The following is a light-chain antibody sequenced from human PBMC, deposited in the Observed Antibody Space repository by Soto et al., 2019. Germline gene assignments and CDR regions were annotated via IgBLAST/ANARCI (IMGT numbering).Light chain of an antibody. V-gene: IGLV1-47*01. J-gene: IGLJ2*01. CDR2: RNN. CDR3: AAWDDSLSGVV. CDR1: SSNIGSNY. Sequence: QSVLTQPRSASGTPGQSVTISCSGSSSNIGSNYVFWYQHLPGTAPKLLIYRNNQRPSGVPDRFSGSKSGTSASLAISGLRSEDETDYYCAAWDDSLSGVVFGGGTKVTVL.